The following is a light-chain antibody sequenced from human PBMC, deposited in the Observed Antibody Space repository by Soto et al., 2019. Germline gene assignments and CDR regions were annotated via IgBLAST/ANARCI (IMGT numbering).Light chain of an antibody. J-gene: IGLJ3*02. CDR2: EVT. V-gene: IGLV2-14*01. CDR1: SSDVGGYNY. Sequence: QSVLTQPASMSGSPGQSITISCTGTSSDVGGYNYVSWYQQHPGKAPKVMIYEVTGRPSGVSNRFSGSKSGNTASLTISGLQVEDEADYYGVSYTSRNTWVFGGGTKLTVL. CDR3: VSYTSRNTWV.